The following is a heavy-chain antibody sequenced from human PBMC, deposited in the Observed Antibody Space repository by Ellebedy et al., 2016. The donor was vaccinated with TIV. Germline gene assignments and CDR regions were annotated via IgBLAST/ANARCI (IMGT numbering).Heavy chain of an antibody. CDR2: ISPNLGKA. CDR3: ARVGNYYGGNPSYYFDY. J-gene: IGHJ4*02. CDR1: GDTFSSYG. Sequence: AASVKVSCKASGDTFSSYGISWVRQAPGQGLEWMGWISPNLGKANYAQKFQGRVTITADESTYTAYMELSSLRSEDTAVYYCARVGNYYGGNPSYYFDYWGQGTLVTVSS. D-gene: IGHD4-23*01. V-gene: IGHV1-69*10.